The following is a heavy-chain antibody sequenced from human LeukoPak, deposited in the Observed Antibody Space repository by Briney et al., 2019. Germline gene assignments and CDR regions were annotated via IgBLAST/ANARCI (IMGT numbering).Heavy chain of an antibody. CDR3: ARDASTVGNDYYYYYGMDV. CDR2: IKEDGSKR. V-gene: IGHV3-7*01. CDR1: GFTFSSFW. D-gene: IGHD4-11*01. Sequence: GGSLRLSCAASGFTFSSFWMSWVRQSPGKGLEWVANIKEDGSKRFYVDSVKGRFTIPRDNAKNSLYLQMNSLRAEDTAVYYCARDASTVGNDYYYYYGMDVWGQGTTVTVSS. J-gene: IGHJ6*02.